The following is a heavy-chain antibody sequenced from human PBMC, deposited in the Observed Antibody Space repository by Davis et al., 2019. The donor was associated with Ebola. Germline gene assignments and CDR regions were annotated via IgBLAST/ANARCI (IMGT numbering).Heavy chain of an antibody. D-gene: IGHD3-22*01. Sequence: ASVKVSCKASGYTFTGYYMHWVRQAPGQGLEWMGWINPNSGGTNYAQKFQGRVTMTRDTSTSTVYMELSSLRSEDTAVYYCARDLMVIKYYYYGMDVWGQGTTVTVSS. CDR1: GYTFTGYY. CDR2: INPNSGGT. V-gene: IGHV1-2*02. J-gene: IGHJ6*02. CDR3: ARDLMVIKYYYYGMDV.